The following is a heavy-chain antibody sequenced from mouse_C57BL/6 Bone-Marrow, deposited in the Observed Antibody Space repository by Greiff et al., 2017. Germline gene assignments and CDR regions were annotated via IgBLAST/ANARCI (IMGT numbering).Heavy chain of an antibody. V-gene: IGHV14-2*01. CDR3: TSSLIYYGTNY. D-gene: IGHD1-1*01. CDR2: IDPEDGET. Sequence: EVQLQQSGAELVKPGASVKLSCTASGFNFKDYYIHWVKQRTEQGLEWIGSIDPEDGETNYAPKFQDKATITADTSSNTAYLQLSSLTSEDTAVYYCTSSLIYYGTNYWGQGTTLTVTS. CDR1: GFNFKDYY. J-gene: IGHJ2*01.